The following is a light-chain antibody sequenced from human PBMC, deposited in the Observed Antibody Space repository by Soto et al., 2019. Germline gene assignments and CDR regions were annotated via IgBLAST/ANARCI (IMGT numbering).Light chain of an antibody. Sequence: DIQMTQSPSSLSASVGASVTITCRASQSISTYLNWYQQKPGKAPKLLIYAASSLQSGVPSRFSGSGSETDFTLTISSLQPEDFATYSCKQSYSSTWTAGQGTKVDIK. CDR2: AAS. CDR1: QSISTY. V-gene: IGKV1-39*01. CDR3: KQSYSSTWT. J-gene: IGKJ1*01.